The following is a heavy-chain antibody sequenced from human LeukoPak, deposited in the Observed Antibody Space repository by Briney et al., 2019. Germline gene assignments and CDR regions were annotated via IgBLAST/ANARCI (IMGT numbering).Heavy chain of an antibody. Sequence: SETLSLTCAVSGGSISSRVYSWTWIRQPPGKGLEWIGYIYHSGSAYFNPSLKSRVTMSVDRSKNQFSLKLSSVTAADTAVYYCARTKEAIAFDVWGQGTMVTVSS. CDR3: ARTKEAIAFDV. CDR1: GGSISSRVYS. V-gene: IGHV4-30-2*01. J-gene: IGHJ3*01. CDR2: IYHSGSA.